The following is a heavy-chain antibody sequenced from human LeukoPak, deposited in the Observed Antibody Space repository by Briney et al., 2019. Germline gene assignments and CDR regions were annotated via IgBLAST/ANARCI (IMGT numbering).Heavy chain of an antibody. CDR2: IYPGDSDT. Sequence: PGESLKISCKGSGYSFTSYWIGWVRQMPGKGLEWMGIIYPGDSDTRYSPSFQGQVTISADKSISTAYLQWSSLKASDTAMYYCARPVEVTKGGNPDAFDIWGQGTMVTVSS. V-gene: IGHV5-51*01. CDR3: ARPVEVTKGGNPDAFDI. CDR1: GYSFTSYW. D-gene: IGHD1-14*01. J-gene: IGHJ3*02.